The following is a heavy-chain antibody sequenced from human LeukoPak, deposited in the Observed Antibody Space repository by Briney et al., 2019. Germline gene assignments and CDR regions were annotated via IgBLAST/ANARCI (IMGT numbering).Heavy chain of an antibody. V-gene: IGHV4-39*07. J-gene: IGHJ3*01. CDR1: GGSISSSSYY. CDR3: ARYNYGYDALDF. Sequence: SETLSLTCTVSGGSISSSSYYWGWIRQPPGKGLEWIGSIYYSGSTYYNPSLKSRVTISVDTSKNQFSLKLSSVTAADTAVYYCARYNYGYDALDFWGQGTMVTVSS. D-gene: IGHD5-18*01. CDR2: IYYSGST.